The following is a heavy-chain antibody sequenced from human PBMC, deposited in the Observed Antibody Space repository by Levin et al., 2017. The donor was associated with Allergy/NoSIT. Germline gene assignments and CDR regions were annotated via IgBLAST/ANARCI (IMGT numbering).Heavy chain of an antibody. V-gene: IGHV4-59*01. J-gene: IGHJ2*01. Sequence: GSLRLSCSVSGDSINSFYWSWIRQPPGKGLEWIGYIYYSGRTDYNPSLKSRVTISVDTSMNQFSLNLSSVTAADTAVYFCARGGSYYDSSGYYYWYFDLWGRGTLDTVSS. CDR2: IYYSGRT. CDR3: ARGGSYYDSSGYYYWYFDL. CDR1: GDSINSFY. D-gene: IGHD3-22*01.